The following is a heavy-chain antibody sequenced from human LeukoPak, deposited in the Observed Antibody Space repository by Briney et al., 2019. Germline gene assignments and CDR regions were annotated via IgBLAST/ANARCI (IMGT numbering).Heavy chain of an antibody. V-gene: IGHV3-23*01. Sequence: GGSLRLSCAASGFTFGIYAMSWVRQSPVKGLEWVSTITRSAETTYYADSVKGRFSIFRDNSKNTLDLQMNSLTAEDTAVYYCAKSPDYNDGSGYPGAFDIWGQGTMVIVSS. CDR3: AKSPDYNDGSGYPGAFDI. CDR2: ITRSAETT. D-gene: IGHD3-22*01. J-gene: IGHJ3*02. CDR1: GFTFGIYA.